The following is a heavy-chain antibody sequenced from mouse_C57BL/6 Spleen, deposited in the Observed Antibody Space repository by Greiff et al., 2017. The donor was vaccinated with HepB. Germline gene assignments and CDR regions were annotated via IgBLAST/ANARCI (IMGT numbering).Heavy chain of an antibody. J-gene: IGHJ4*01. Sequence: DVQLVESEGGLVQPGSSMKLSCTASGFTFSDYYMAWVRQVQEKGLEWVANINYDGSSNYYLDSLKSRFIISRDNAKSILYLQMSSRKSGDTPTYHVAREGLRRAMDYWGQGNSVTVSS. CDR2: INYDGSSN. D-gene: IGHD2-2*01. CDR1: GFTFSDYY. CDR3: AREGLRRAMDY. V-gene: IGHV5-16*01.